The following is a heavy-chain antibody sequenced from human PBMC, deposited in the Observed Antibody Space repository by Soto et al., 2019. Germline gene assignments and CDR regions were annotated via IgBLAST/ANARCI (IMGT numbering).Heavy chain of an antibody. Sequence: QVQLQESGPGLVKPSQTLSLTCTVSGGSISSGGYYWSWIRQHPGKGLEWIGYIYYSGSTYYNPSLKSRVTISVATSNTQFSLKLSSVTAADTAVYYCASEAAAGSNWSDPWGKATLVPVSS. D-gene: IGHD6-13*01. CDR2: IYYSGST. CDR1: GGSISSGGYY. V-gene: IGHV4-31*03. J-gene: IGHJ5*02. CDR3: ASEAAAGSNWSDP.